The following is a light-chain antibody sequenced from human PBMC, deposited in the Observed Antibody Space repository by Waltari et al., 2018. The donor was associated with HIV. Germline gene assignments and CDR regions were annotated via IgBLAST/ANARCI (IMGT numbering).Light chain of an antibody. CDR3: QQANNFPPT. J-gene: IGKJ2*01. V-gene: IGKV1-12*01. CDR1: QSITGD. Sequence: DIEMTQAPSSISASLGERVIITWRASQSITGDLAWYQVKPGQAPRLLIYGTFRLESGVPSRFSGIGSYTKFTLTIRRLQFEDFASYFCQQANNFPPTFGQGTTLELK. CDR2: GTF.